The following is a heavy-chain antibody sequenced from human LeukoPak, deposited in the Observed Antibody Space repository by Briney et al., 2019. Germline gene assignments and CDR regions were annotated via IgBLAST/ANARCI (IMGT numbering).Heavy chain of an antibody. V-gene: IGHV3-30-3*01. CDR1: GFTFSSYA. D-gene: IGHD6-13*01. CDR2: ISYDGRNK. Sequence: GRSLRLSCAASGFTFSSYAMHWVRQAPGKGLEWVAVISYDGRNKYYADSVKGRFTISRDNSKNTLYLQMNSLRAEDTAVYYCARGGDSSSWYGEIDYWGQGTLVTVSS. CDR3: ARGGDSSSWYGEIDY. J-gene: IGHJ4*02.